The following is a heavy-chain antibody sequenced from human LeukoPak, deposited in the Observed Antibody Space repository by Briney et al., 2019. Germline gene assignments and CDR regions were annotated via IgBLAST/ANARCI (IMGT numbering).Heavy chain of an antibody. D-gene: IGHD3-10*01. CDR3: AKDKVGYYGSGSRHYYYYYYMDV. CDR1: GFTFSSYA. J-gene: IGHJ6*03. Sequence: GGSLRLSCAASGFTFSSYAMHWVRQAPGKGLEWVAFIRYDGSNKYYADSVKGRFTISRDNSKNTLYLQMNSLGAEDTAVYYCAKDKVGYYGSGSRHYYYYYYMDVWGKGTTVTISS. V-gene: IGHV3-30*02. CDR2: IRYDGSNK.